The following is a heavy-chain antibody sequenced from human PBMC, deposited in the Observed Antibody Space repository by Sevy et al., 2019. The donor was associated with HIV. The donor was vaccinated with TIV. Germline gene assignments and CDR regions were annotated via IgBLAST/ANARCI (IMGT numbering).Heavy chain of an antibody. CDR3: ARDSRGSYYGFDY. V-gene: IGHV3-21*01. CDR1: GFTFSSYS. Sequence: GGSLRLSCAAPGFTFSSYSMNWVRQAPGKGLEWVSSISSSSSYIYYADSVKGRFTISRDNAKNSLYLQMNSLRAEDTAVYYCARDSRGSYYGFDYWGQGTLVTVSS. CDR2: ISSSSSYI. J-gene: IGHJ4*02. D-gene: IGHD1-26*01.